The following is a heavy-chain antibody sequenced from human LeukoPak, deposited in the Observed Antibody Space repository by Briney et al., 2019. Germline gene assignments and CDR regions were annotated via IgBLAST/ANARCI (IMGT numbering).Heavy chain of an antibody. CDR1: GGSISSYY. D-gene: IGHD3-10*01. CDR3: ARSPSRRITMVRGVINGADY. J-gene: IGHJ4*02. CDR2: ICYSGST. Sequence: PSETLSLTCTVSGGSISSYYWSWIRQPPGKGLEWIGYICYSGSTNYNPSLKSRVTISVDTSKNQFSLKLSSVTAADTAVYYCARSPSRRITMVRGVINGADYWGQGTLVTVSS. V-gene: IGHV4-59*01.